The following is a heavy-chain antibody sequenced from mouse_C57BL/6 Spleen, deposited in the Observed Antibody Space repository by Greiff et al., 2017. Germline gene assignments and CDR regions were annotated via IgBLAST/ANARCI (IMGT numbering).Heavy chain of an antibody. Sequence: VQLQQSGPGLVQPSQSLSITCTVSGFSLTRSGVHWVRQSPGKGLEWLGVIWRGGSTDYNAAFMSRLSITKDNAKSQVFLKRNSLQADDTAIYYCAKGGYCSPYWYFDVWGTGTTVTVSS. J-gene: IGHJ1*03. CDR2: IWRGGST. D-gene: IGHD1-1*01. V-gene: IGHV2-5*01. CDR1: GFSLTRSG. CDR3: AKGGYCSPYWYFDV.